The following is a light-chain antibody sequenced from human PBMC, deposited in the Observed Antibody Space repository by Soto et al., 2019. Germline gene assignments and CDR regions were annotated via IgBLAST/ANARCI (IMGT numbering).Light chain of an antibody. Sequence: DLPMTQSPSSLSASVGERVTITCRANEDISNYLNWYQRKPGRAPKLLIYDASTLETGVPSRFSGSGSGTHFTFTISSLQPEDVGTYYCQQYENLRLHTFGPGTKL. CDR2: DAS. CDR1: EDISNY. J-gene: IGKJ2*01. CDR3: QQYENLRLHT. V-gene: IGKV1-33*01.